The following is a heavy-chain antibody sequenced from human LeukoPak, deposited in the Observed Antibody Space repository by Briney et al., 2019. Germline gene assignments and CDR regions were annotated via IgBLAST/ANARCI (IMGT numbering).Heavy chain of an antibody. CDR1: GLTFSNYA. J-gene: IGHJ3*01. V-gene: IGHV3-23*01. CDR2: ISGSGDNT. Sequence: GGSLRLSCATSGLTFSNYAMSWVRQAPGQGLDWVSSISGSGDNTYYSDSVKGRFTISRDNSKNTLYLQMNSLRPEDTAVYYCARRWLSTFDVWGQGTMVTVSS. D-gene: IGHD6-19*01. CDR3: ARRWLSTFDV.